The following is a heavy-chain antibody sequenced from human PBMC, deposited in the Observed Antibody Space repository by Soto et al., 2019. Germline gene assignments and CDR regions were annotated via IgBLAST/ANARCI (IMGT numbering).Heavy chain of an antibody. Sequence: HQKPGKGLEWMGIIYPGDSDTRYSPSFQGQVTISADKSISTAYLQWSSLKASDTAMYYCARSELNYYYGMDVWGQGTTVTVSS. CDR2: IYPGDSDT. CDR3: ARSELNYYYGMDV. D-gene: IGHD3-10*01. V-gene: IGHV5-51*07. J-gene: IGHJ6*02.